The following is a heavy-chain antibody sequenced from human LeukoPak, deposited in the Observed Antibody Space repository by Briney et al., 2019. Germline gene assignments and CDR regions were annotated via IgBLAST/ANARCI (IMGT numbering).Heavy chain of an antibody. CDR2: ISGSGGST. Sequence: GGSLRLSCAASGFTFSSYAMSWVRQAPGKGLEWVSSISGSGGSTYYADSVKGRFTISRDNAKNSLYLQMNSLRAEDTAVYYCARNHDDFWSGYSYYFDYWGQGTLVTVSS. J-gene: IGHJ4*02. CDR3: ARNHDDFWSGYSYYFDY. D-gene: IGHD3-3*01. V-gene: IGHV3-23*01. CDR1: GFTFSSYA.